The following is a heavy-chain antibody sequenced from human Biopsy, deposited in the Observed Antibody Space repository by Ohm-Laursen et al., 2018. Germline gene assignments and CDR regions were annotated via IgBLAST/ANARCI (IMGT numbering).Heavy chain of an antibody. D-gene: IGHD3-3*01. Sequence: SDTLSLTCSVSGGSMSGDYWSWIRQSPRKGLEWIGHISDRGTTNSNPSLRGRITISVDTSKNQFSLKLNSVSAADTALFFCARLYRLDDYWNDDPPDAFDVWSPGTMVTVSS. CDR1: GGSMSGDY. CDR2: ISDRGTT. CDR3: ARLYRLDDYWNDDPPDAFDV. J-gene: IGHJ3*01. V-gene: IGHV4-59*07.